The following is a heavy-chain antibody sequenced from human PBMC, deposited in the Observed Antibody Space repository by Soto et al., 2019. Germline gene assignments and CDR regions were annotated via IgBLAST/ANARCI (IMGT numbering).Heavy chain of an antibody. CDR3: ARGSSIAGLYYGMDV. Sequence: QVQLQESGPGLVKPSQTLSLTCTVSDGSISSGGYYWTWIRQHPGKGLEWIGYNYYSGITYYNPSLKSRVTISLDTSKNQFSLKLSSGTAADTAVYYCARGSSIAGLYYGMDVWGQGTTVTVSS. CDR1: DGSISSGGYY. D-gene: IGHD6-6*01. J-gene: IGHJ6*02. V-gene: IGHV4-31*03. CDR2: NYYSGIT.